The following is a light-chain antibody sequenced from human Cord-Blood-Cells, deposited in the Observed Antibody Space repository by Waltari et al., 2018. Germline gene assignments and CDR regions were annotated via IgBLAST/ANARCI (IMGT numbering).Light chain of an antibody. CDR2: GNS. CDR3: QSYDSSLSGVV. V-gene: IGLV1-40*01. J-gene: IGLJ2*01. Sequence: QSVLTQPPSVSGAPGQRVTIPCTGSSSNIRAGYDVHWYQQLPGTAPKLLIFGNSNRPSGVLDRFSGSKSGTSASLAITGLQAEDEADYYCQSYDSSLSGVVFGGGTKLTVL. CDR1: SSNIRAGYD.